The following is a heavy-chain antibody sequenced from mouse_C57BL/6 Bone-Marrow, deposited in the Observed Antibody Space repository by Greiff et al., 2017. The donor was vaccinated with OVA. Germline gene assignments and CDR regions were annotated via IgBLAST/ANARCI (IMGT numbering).Heavy chain of an antibody. CDR3: ARSYYGSSYVGY. V-gene: IGHV5-4*01. CDR2: ISDGGSYT. CDR1: GFTFSSYA. J-gene: IGHJ2*01. Sequence: DVHLVESGGGLVKPGGSLKLSCAASGFTFSSYAMSWVRQTPEKRLEWVATISDGGSYTYYPDNVKGRFTISRDNAKNNLYLQMSHLKSEDTAMYYCARSYYGSSYVGYWGQGTTLTVSS. D-gene: IGHD1-1*01.